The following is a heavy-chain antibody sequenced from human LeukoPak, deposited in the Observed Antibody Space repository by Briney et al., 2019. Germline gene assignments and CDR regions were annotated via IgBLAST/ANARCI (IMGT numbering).Heavy chain of an antibody. CDR2: IYYSGST. CDR1: GGSIISSSYY. J-gene: IGHJ6*03. CDR3: ATQGGYSYGYYYYMDV. V-gene: IGHV4-39*01. D-gene: IGHD5-18*01. Sequence: SETLSLTCTVSGGSIISSSYYWAWIRQPPGKGLEWIGTIYYSGSTYYNPSLKSRVTISVDTSKTQFSLKLTSVTAADTAVYYCATQGGYSYGYYYYMDVWGKGTTVTVSS.